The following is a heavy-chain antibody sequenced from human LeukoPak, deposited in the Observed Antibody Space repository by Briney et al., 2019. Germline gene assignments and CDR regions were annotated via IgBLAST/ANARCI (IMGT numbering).Heavy chain of an antibody. J-gene: IGHJ4*02. Sequence: PGGSLRLSCAASGFTFNNAWMSWVRQAPGKGLEWVSSISSSSSYIYHADSVKGRFTISRDNAKNSLYLQMNSLRAEDTAVYYCARAGYCGGDCHSGYFDYWGQGTLVTVSS. CDR1: GFTFNNAW. CDR2: ISSSSSYI. V-gene: IGHV3-21*01. D-gene: IGHD2-21*02. CDR3: ARAGYCGGDCHSGYFDY.